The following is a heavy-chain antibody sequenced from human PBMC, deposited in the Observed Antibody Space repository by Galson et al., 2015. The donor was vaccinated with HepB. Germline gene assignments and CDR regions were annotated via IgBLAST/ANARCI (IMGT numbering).Heavy chain of an antibody. V-gene: IGHV3-30-3*01. CDR1: GFTLRDYA. CDR3: VRDHAPAHIRGGDCYSAGY. Sequence: SLRLSCAASGFTLRDYAMHWVRQAPGKGLEWVAFISWDGSKTFYGDSVRGRFTISRDNFKNMLYLEMNSLRGEDTAVFYCVRDHAPAHIRGGDCYSAGYWGQGALVTVSS. J-gene: IGHJ4*02. CDR2: ISWDGSKT. D-gene: IGHD2-21*02.